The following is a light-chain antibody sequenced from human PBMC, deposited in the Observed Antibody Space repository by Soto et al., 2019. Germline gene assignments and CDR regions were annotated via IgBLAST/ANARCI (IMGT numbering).Light chain of an antibody. Sequence: EIVMTQSPLTLPVTPGEPASISCRSSPILLYNNTYNYLDWYVQKPGQSPQLLIYFGSNRAPGVPDRFSGSGSGTDFTLKINRVEAEDVGTYYCMQALQSLTFGQGTLLEI. V-gene: IGKV2-28*01. CDR2: FGS. CDR3: MQALQSLT. CDR1: PILLYNNTYNY. J-gene: IGKJ5*01.